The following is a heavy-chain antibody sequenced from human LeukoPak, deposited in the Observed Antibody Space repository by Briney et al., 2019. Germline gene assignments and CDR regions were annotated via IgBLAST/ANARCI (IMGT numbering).Heavy chain of an antibody. V-gene: IGHV3-7*01. CDR1: GFTFSSYW. CDR2: IKQDGSEK. J-gene: IGHJ3*02. D-gene: IGHD3-10*01. Sequence: GGSLRLSCAASGFTFSSYWMSWVRQAPGKGLEWVANIKQDGSEKYYVDSVKGRFTISRDNAKNSLYLQMNSLRAEDTAAYYCARDSDWFGELSDAFDIWGQGTMVTVSS. CDR3: ARDSDWFGELSDAFDI.